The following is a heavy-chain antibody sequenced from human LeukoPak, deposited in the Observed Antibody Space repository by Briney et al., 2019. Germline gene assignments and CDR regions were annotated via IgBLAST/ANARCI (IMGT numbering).Heavy chain of an antibody. V-gene: IGHV4-4*02. D-gene: IGHD3-10*01. CDR1: GGSISSSNW. CDR3: ARTTMVRGTYYVDV. Sequence: PSETLSLTCAVSGGSISSSNWWSWVRQPPGKGLEWIGEIYHSGSTNYNPSLKSRVTISVDKSKNQFSLKLSSVTAADTAVYYCARTTMVRGTYYVDVWGKGTTVTISS. CDR2: IYHSGST. J-gene: IGHJ6*03.